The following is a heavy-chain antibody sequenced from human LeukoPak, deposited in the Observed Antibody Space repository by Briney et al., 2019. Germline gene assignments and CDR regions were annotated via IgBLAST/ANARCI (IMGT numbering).Heavy chain of an antibody. J-gene: IGHJ4*02. CDR3: AKSTGYSTTGRDFDS. CDR2: ISGGGATT. D-gene: IGHD6-13*01. CDR1: GFTFSSYA. Sequence: GSLRLSCAASGFTFSSYAMSWVRQAPGKGLEWVSDISGGGATTFYADSVKGRFTITRDNSKNTLYLQLSSLRAEDTAVYYCAKSTGYSTTGRDFDSWGRGTLVTVSS. V-gene: IGHV3-23*01.